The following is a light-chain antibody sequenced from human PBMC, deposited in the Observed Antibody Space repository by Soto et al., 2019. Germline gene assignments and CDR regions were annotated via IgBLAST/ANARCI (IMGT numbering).Light chain of an antibody. CDR1: QDIPKN. CDR3: QEYGNLLPIT. J-gene: IGKJ5*01. Sequence: IQMTQSPSSLSASVGDRVTITCQASQDIPKNLNWYQQKPGKAPKLLIYDASSFQTGVPSRFPGGVAAKHFTFTFSIRDSEDIATYYCQEYGNLLPITFGHGTRLEVK. V-gene: IGKV1-33*01. CDR2: DAS.